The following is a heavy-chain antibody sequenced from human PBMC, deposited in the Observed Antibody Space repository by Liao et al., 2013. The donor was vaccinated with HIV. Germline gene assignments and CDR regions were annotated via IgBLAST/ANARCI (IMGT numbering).Heavy chain of an antibody. V-gene: IGHV4-39*07. Sequence: QVQLQQWGAGLLKPSETLSLTCTVSGGSISSSSYYWGWIRQPPGKGLEWIGNIYFSGSTYYNPSLKSRVTISVDTSKNQFSLKLNSVTAADTAVYYCARDGGHYYDSSGYVYVFDIWGQGTMVTVSS. J-gene: IGHJ3*02. CDR2: IYFSGST. D-gene: IGHD3-22*01. CDR3: ARDGGHYYDSSGYVYVFDI. CDR1: GGSISSSSYY.